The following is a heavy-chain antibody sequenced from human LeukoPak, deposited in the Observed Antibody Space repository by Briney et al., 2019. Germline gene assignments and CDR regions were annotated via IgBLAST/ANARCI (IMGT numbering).Heavy chain of an antibody. CDR2: IYTSGST. D-gene: IGHD6-13*01. Sequence: SETLSLTCTVSGGSISSYYWSWIRQPAGKGLEWIGRIYTSGSTNYNPSLKSRVTISVDTSKNQFSLKLSSVTAADTAVYYCARVYYSNSYDYWYFDLWGRGTLVTVSS. CDR1: GGSISSYY. CDR3: ARVYYSNSYDYWYFDL. V-gene: IGHV4-4*07. J-gene: IGHJ2*01.